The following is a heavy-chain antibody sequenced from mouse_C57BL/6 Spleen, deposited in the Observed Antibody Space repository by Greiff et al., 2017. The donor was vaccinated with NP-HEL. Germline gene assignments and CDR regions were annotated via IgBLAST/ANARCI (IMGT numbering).Heavy chain of an antibody. J-gene: IGHJ4*01. CDR1: GYTFTSYW. V-gene: IGHV1-64*01. CDR2: IHPNSGST. D-gene: IGHD1-1*01. CDR3: AYGSSYPFAMDY. Sequence: QVQLQQPGAELVKPGASVKLSCKASGYTFTSYWMHWVKQRPGQGLEWIGMIHPNSGSTNYNEKFKSKATLTVDKSSSTAYMQLSSLTSEDSAVYYCAYGSSYPFAMDYWGQGTSVTVSS.